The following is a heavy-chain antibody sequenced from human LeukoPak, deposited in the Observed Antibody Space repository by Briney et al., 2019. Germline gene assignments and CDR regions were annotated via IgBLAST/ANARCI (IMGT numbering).Heavy chain of an antibody. CDR2: INPSGGST. J-gene: IGHJ4*02. D-gene: IGHD4-23*01. V-gene: IGHV1-46*01. Sequence: GASVKVSCKASGYTFTSYYMHWVRQAPGQGLEWMGIINPSGGSTSYAQKFQGRITMTRDMSTSTVYMELSSLRSEDTAVYYCARVDPKVVYEYWGQGTLVTVSS. CDR3: ARVDPKVVYEY. CDR1: GYTFTSYY.